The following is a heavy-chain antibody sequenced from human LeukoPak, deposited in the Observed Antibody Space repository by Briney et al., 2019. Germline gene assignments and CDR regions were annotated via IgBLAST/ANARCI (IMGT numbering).Heavy chain of an antibody. CDR2: IYYSGST. Sequence: SETLSLTCTVSSGSISSSSYYWGWIRQPPGKGLESIGSIYYSGSTYYNPSLKSRVTMSVDTSRNQFSLKLSSVTAADTAVYYCARERYFDHTFDYWGQGTLVTVSS. J-gene: IGHJ4*02. CDR1: SGSISSSSYY. D-gene: IGHD3-9*01. V-gene: IGHV4-39*07. CDR3: ARERYFDHTFDY.